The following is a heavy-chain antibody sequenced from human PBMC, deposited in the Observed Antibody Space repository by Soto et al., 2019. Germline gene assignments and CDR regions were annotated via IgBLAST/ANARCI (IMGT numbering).Heavy chain of an antibody. D-gene: IGHD4-17*01. J-gene: IGHJ5*02. CDR2: ISTFNGNT. CDR3: ARGTVTSGRWFGP. V-gene: IGHV1-18*04. Sequence: QVHLVQSGTEVKEPGASVKVSCKASASTFTGYTINWVRQAPGQGLEWMGWISTFNGNTKYAGKFEGRVTMTTNTSTTTASMELTSRTFDDAAVDFCARGTVTSGRWFGPWGQGTLVSVSS. CDR1: ASTFTGYT.